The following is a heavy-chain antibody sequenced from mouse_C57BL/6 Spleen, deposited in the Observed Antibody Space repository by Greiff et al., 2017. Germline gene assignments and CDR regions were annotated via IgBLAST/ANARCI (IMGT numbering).Heavy chain of an antibody. D-gene: IGHD2-10*01. CDR2: IRLKSDNYAT. J-gene: IGHJ3*01. V-gene: IGHV6-3*01. Sequence: EVKLQESGGGLVQPGGSMKLSCVASGFTFSNYWMNWVRQSPEKGLEWVAQIRLKSDNYATHYAESVKGRFTISRDDSKSSVYLQRNNLRAEDTGIYYCTGGPPTFAYWGQGTLVTVSA. CDR1: GFTFSNYW. CDR3: TGGPPTFAY.